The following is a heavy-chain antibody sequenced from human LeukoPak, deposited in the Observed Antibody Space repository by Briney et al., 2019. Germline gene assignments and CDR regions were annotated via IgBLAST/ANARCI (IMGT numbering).Heavy chain of an antibody. CDR3: ARTPLTTVVTLNFDY. V-gene: IGHV1-2*02. CDR2: INPNSGGT. CDR1: GYTFTGYY. Sequence: ASVKVSCKAPGYTFTGYYMHWVRQAPGQGLERMGWINPNSGGTNYAQKFQGRVTMTRDTSISTAYMELSRLRSDDTAVYYCARTPLTTVVTLNFDYWGQGTLVTVSS. D-gene: IGHD4-23*01. J-gene: IGHJ4*02.